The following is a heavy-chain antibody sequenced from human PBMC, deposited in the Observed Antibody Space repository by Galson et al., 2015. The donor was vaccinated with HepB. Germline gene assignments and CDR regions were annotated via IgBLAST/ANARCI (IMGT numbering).Heavy chain of an antibody. CDR2: IIPILGTI. CDR1: GGTFSNHA. V-gene: IGHV1-69*13. J-gene: IGHJ5*02. D-gene: IGHD3-10*01. Sequence: SVKVSCKASGGTFSNHASTWVRQAPGQGLEWMGGIIPILGTIKYAQKFQGRVTITADDSTSTVYMEVTNLRPDDTAVYYCTRGAGVQSWFDPWGQGTPVTVSS. CDR3: TRGAGVQSWFDP.